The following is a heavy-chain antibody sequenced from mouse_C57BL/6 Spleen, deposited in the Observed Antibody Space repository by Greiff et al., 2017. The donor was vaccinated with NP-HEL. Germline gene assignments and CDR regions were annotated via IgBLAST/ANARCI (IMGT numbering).Heavy chain of an antibody. D-gene: IGHD1-1*01. Sequence: EVQLQQSGPELVKPGASVKISCKASGYTFTDYYMNWVKQSHGKSLEWIGDINPNNGGTSYNQKFKGKATLTVDKSSSTAYMELRSLTSEDSAVYYCARMPFYYYGSGAYWGQGTLVTVSA. CDR2: INPNNGGT. CDR3: ARMPFYYYGSGAY. J-gene: IGHJ3*01. CDR1: GYTFTDYY. V-gene: IGHV1-26*01.